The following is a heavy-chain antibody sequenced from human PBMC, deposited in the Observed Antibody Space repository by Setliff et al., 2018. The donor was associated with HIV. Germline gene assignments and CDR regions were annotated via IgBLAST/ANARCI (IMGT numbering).Heavy chain of an antibody. Sequence: SVKVSCKASGYTFTSYAISWVRQAPGQGLEWMGGIIPIFGTANYAQKFQGRVTITTDESTSTAYMELSSLRSEDTAVYYCARGGYYYGSAVYYMDVWGKGTTVTVSS. CDR2: IIPIFGTA. J-gene: IGHJ6*03. D-gene: IGHD3-10*01. CDR3: ARGGYYYGSAVYYMDV. CDR1: GYTFTSYA. V-gene: IGHV1-69*05.